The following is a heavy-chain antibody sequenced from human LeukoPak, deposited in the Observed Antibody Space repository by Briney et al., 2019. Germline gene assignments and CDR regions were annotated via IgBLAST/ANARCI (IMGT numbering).Heavy chain of an antibody. CDR2: ISYDGSNK. J-gene: IGHJ4*02. Sequence: PGGPLRLSCAASGFTFSSYGMHWVRQAPGKGLEWVAVISYDGSNKYYADSVKGRFTIARDNSKNTLYLQMNSLRAEDTAVYYCARSRELWEIFWPSHFDYWGQGTLVTVSS. CDR3: ARSRELWEIFWPSHFDY. CDR1: GFTFSSYG. V-gene: IGHV3-30*03. D-gene: IGHD1-26*01.